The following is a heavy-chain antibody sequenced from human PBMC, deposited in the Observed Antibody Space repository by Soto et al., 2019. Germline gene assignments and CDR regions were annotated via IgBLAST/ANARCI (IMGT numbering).Heavy chain of an antibody. Sequence: GGSLRLSCAASGFTFSSYAMSWVRQAPGKGLEWVSAISGSGGSTYYADSVKGRFTISRDNSKNTLYLQMNSLRAEDTAVYYCAKDLLGDFWSGYEVRFDYWGQGTLVTVSS. V-gene: IGHV3-23*01. CDR2: ISGSGGST. J-gene: IGHJ4*02. CDR3: AKDLLGDFWSGYEVRFDY. D-gene: IGHD3-3*01. CDR1: GFTFSSYA.